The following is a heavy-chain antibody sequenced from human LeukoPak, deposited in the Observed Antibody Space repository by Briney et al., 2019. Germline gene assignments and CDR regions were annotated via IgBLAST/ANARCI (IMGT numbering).Heavy chain of an antibody. CDR3: ARDLSGIAGYTYGRGIDY. Sequence: GGSLRLSCAASGFTFSSHWMSWVRQAPGKGLEWVANIKKDGSEKYYVDAVKGRFTISRDNAKTSLYLQMNSLRAEDTAVYYCARDLSGIAGYTYGRGIDYWGQGTLVTISS. V-gene: IGHV3-7*01. J-gene: IGHJ4*02. D-gene: IGHD5-18*01. CDR2: IKKDGSEK. CDR1: GFTFSSHW.